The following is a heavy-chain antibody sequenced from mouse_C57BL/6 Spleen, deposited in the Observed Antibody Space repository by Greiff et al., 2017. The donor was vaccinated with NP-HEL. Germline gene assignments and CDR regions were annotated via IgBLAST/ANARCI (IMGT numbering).Heavy chain of an antibody. D-gene: IGHD1-1*01. Sequence: QVQQKESGPELVKPGASVKISCKASGYAFSSSWMNWVKQRPGKGLEWIGRIYPGDGDTNYNGKFKGKATLTADKSSSTAYMQLSSLTSEDSAVYFCARGGYGSTFAYWGQGTLVTVSA. J-gene: IGHJ3*01. CDR2: IYPGDGDT. CDR1: GYAFSSSW. CDR3: ARGGYGSTFAY. V-gene: IGHV1-82*01.